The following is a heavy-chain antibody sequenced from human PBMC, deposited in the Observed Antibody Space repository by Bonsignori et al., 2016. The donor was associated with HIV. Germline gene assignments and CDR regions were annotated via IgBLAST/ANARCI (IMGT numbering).Heavy chain of an antibody. Sequence: WVRQAPGQGLEWMGIINPSGGSTSYAQKFQGRVTMTRDTSTSTVYMELNSLRSEDTAVYYCARRTTGLDYWGQGTLVTVSS. CDR2: INPSGGST. D-gene: IGHD1-14*01. CDR3: ARRTTGLDY. J-gene: IGHJ4*02. V-gene: IGHV1-46*01.